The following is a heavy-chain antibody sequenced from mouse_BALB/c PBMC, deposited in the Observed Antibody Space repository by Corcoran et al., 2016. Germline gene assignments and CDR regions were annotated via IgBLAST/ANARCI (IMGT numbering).Heavy chain of an antibody. V-gene: IGHV1-18*01. J-gene: IGHJ2*01. CDR1: GYTFTSYV. D-gene: IGHD1-1*01. Sequence: EVQLQQSGPELVKPGASVKMSCKASGYTFTSYVMHWVKQKPGQGLEWIGDINPRSRGTIYNQTFKGRATLTVDKSSSTAYMELRSLTSEDTAVYYCARWGITTFDYWGQGTTVTVSS. CDR3: ARWGITTFDY. CDR2: INPRSRGT.